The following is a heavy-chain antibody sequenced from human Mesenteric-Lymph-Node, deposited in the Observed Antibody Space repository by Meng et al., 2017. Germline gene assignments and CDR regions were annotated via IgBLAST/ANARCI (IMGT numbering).Heavy chain of an antibody. V-gene: IGHV1-18*01. Sequence: QVQLGQSGAEVKKPGASVKVSCKASGYTVTSYGISWVRQDPGQGLEWMGWISAYNGNTNYAQKLQGRVTMTTDTSTSTAYMELRSLRSDDTAVYYCARDTLYYDILTGYSPTNWFDPWGQGTLVTVSS. J-gene: IGHJ5*02. CDR2: ISAYNGNT. D-gene: IGHD3-9*01. CDR1: GYTVTSYG. CDR3: ARDTLYYDILTGYSPTNWFDP.